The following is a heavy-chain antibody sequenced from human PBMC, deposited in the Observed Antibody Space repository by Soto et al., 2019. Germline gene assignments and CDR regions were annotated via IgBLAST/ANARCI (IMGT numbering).Heavy chain of an antibody. D-gene: IGHD2-15*01. V-gene: IGHV3-66*01. CDR2: FYSSGSS. J-gene: IGHJ3*02. CDR1: GFTSRSNS. CDR3: ATTPSDHDAFDN. Sequence: EVQLLESGGGVVPPGGSLRVSGSGFTSRSNSINWVRQAPGKTLEWVSIFYSSGSSFYADSVQGRFTISRDISTNTLDLQMDSLRVDDTAVYYCATTPSDHDAFDNWGQGTVVTVSS.